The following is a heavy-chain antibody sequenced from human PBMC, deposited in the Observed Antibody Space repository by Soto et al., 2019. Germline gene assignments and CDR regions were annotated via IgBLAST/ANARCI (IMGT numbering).Heavy chain of an antibody. CDR2: ILFSGGT. J-gene: IGHJ4*02. Sequence: QVQLEESGPGLVKPSQALSLTCTFSRGSITRGGYNWSWLSQRPGKGQEWIGDILFSGGTYYNPSPETRATISRDTSKTQFYLRMNSVTAADTAVYFGATAIRRVFESWGQGTLVAVSA. V-gene: IGHV4-31*03. CDR3: ATAIRRVFES. CDR1: RGSITRGGYN.